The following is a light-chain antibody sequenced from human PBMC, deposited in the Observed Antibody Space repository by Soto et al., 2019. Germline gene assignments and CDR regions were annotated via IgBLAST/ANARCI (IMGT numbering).Light chain of an antibody. J-gene: IGLJ2*01. CDR2: EDN. CDR3: QSYDSSNHVV. V-gene: IGLV6-57*04. CDR1: SGIIASNY. Sequence: NFMLTQPHSVSESPGKTVTISCTRSSGIIASNYVQWYQQRPGSAPTTVIYEDNQRPSGVHDRFSGSIDSSSNSASLTISGLKTEDEADYYCQSYDSSNHVVFGGGTKLTVL.